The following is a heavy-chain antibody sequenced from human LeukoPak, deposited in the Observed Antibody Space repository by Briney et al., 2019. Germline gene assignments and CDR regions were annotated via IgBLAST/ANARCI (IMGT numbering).Heavy chain of an antibody. V-gene: IGHV1-46*01. CDR2: INPSGGST. J-gene: IGHJ5*02. D-gene: IGHD2-2*01. Sequence: GASVKVSCKASGYTFTSYYMHWVRQAPGQGLEWMGIINPSGGSTSYAQKFQGRVTMTRDTSTSTVYMELSSPRSEDTAVYYCARDETNCSSTSCYPSNWFDPWGQGTLVTVSS. CDR3: ARDETNCSSTSCYPSNWFDP. CDR1: GYTFTSYY.